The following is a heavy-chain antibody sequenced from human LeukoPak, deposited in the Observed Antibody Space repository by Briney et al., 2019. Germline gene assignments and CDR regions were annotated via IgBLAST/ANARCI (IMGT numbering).Heavy chain of an antibody. CDR2: ISSDGDNT. V-gene: IGHV3-64D*06. D-gene: IGHD4-17*01. CDR1: GFIFSNYG. J-gene: IGHJ4*02. CDR3: VRVNDYGDRNLYYFGY. Sequence: PGGSLRLSCSASGFIFSNYGMYSVRQAPGKGLEFVSAISSDGDNTFYADSVKGRFTISRDNSKNTLYLQTSSLRGEDTAVYYCVRVNDYGDRNLYYFGYWGQGTLVTVSS.